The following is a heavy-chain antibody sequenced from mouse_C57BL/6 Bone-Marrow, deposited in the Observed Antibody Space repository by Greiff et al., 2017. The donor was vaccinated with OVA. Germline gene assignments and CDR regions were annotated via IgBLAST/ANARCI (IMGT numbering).Heavy chain of an antibody. CDR3: ARSSTTVVATDYYAMDY. D-gene: IGHD1-1*01. Sequence: QVQLQQSGAELAKPGASVKLSCKASGYTFTSYWMHWVKQRPGQGLEWIGYINPSSGYTKYNQKFKDKATLTADKSSSTAYMQLSSLTYEDSAVYYGARSSTTVVATDYYAMDYWGQGTSVTVSS. CDR1: GYTFTSYW. J-gene: IGHJ4*01. V-gene: IGHV1-7*01. CDR2: INPSSGYT.